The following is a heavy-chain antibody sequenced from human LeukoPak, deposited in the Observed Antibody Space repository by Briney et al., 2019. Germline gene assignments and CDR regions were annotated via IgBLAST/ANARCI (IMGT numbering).Heavy chain of an antibody. J-gene: IGHJ4*02. CDR3: ARSSGREQWLVRH. CDR1: GGSFSGYY. V-gene: IGHV4-34*01. D-gene: IGHD6-19*01. CDR2: INHSGST. Sequence: KPSETLSLTCAVYGGSFSGYYWSWIRQPPGKGLEWIGEINHSGSTNYNPSLKSRVTISVDTSKNQFSLKLSSMTAADTAVYYCARSSGREQWLVRHWGQGTLVTVSS.